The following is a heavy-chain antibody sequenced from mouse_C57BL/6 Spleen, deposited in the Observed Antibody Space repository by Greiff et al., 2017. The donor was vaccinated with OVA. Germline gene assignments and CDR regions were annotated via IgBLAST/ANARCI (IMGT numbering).Heavy chain of an antibody. CDR2: FYPGSGSI. Sequence: QVQLQQSGAELVKPGASVKLSCKASGYTFTEYTIHWVKQRSGQGLEWIGWFYPGSGSIKYNEKFKDKATLTADKSSSTVYMELRRLTSEDSAVYFCARHEEGDYDGDWYFDVWGTGTTVTVSS. V-gene: IGHV1-62-2*01. J-gene: IGHJ1*03. D-gene: IGHD2-4*01. CDR3: ARHEEGDYDGDWYFDV. CDR1: GYTFTEYT.